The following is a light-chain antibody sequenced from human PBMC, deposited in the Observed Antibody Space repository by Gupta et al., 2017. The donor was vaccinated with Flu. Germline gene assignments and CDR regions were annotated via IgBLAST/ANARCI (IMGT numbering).Light chain of an antibody. J-gene: IGKJ1*01. CDR3: QHYDISRGT. CDR2: GAS. CDR1: QSITSS. V-gene: IGKV3-20*01. Sequence: EIVFTQSPGTLSLSPGERATLSCRTSQSITSSLAWFQQKPGQAPRLLIYGASSRATGVPDRFSGSGSGTEFILTISRLEPEDFAVYYCQHYDISRGTFGQGTKVEIK.